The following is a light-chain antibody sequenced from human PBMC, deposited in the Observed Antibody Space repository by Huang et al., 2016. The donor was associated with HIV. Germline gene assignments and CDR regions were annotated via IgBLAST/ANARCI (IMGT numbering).Light chain of an antibody. CDR1: QSLIHSNGNTY. CDR2: QVS. CDR3: MQGTHLFT. J-gene: IGKJ4*01. Sequence: VVLTQSPLYLSVTLGQPASISCRSSQSLIHSNGNTYLNWFQQRPGQSPRLLISQVSRRDSGVPDRFSGSGSGTDFTLKISRVEAEDVGVYYCMQGTHLFTFGGGTRVDIK. V-gene: IGKV2-30*02.